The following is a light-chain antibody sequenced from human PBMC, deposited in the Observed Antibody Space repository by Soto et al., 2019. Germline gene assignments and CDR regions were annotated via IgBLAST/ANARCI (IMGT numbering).Light chain of an antibody. CDR1: QNIRSW. CDR3: QQYDSSST. V-gene: IGKV1-5*03. J-gene: IGKJ4*02. CDR2: KAS. Sequence: DIQMTQSPSTLSASVGDRVTITCRASQNIRSWLAWYQQTPGKAPRLLIYKASSLESGVPSRFSCSGSGTEFTLTISSLQPDDSATYYCQQYDSSSTFGGGTKVEIK.